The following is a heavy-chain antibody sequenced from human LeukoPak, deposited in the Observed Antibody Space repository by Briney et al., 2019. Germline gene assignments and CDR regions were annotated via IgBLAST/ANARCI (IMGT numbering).Heavy chain of an antibody. CDR1: GFTFSSYW. D-gene: IGHD5-18*01. V-gene: IGHV3-74*01. J-gene: IGHJ4*02. CDR2: IKSDGSTT. Sequence: PGRSLRLSCAASGFTFSSYWMHWVRQAPGKGLVWVSRIKSDGSTTTYADSVKGRFTISRDNAKSTLYLQMNSLRAEDTAVYYCARVVDTHFDYWGQGTLVTVSS. CDR3: ARVVDTHFDY.